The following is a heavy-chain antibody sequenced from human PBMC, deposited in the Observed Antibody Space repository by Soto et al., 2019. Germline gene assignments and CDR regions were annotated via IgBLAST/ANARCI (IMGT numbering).Heavy chain of an antibody. Sequence: ASVKVSCKASGYTFTSYGISWVRQAPGQGLEWMGWISAYNGNTNYAQKLQGRVTMTTDTSTSTAYMELRSLRSVDTVVYYCARDRARILYAYWGQGTLVTVSS. J-gene: IGHJ4*02. CDR1: GYTFTSYG. CDR2: ISAYNGNT. CDR3: ARDRARILYAY. V-gene: IGHV1-18*01. D-gene: IGHD3-9*01.